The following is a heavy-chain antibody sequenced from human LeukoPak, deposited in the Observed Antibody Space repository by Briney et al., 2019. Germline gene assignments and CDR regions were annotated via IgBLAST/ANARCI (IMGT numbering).Heavy chain of an antibody. D-gene: IGHD1-26*01. CDR1: GGSSSSYY. CDR2: IYYSGST. V-gene: IGHV4-59*08. CDR3: AGHGWELLTEALAY. J-gene: IGHJ4*02. Sequence: SETLSFTCTISGGSSSSYYWSWIRHHPGKRLEWIGYIYYSGSTNYNPSLKSRVTISVDTSKNQFSLKLSSVTAADTAVYYCAGHGWELLTEALAYWGQGTLVTVSS.